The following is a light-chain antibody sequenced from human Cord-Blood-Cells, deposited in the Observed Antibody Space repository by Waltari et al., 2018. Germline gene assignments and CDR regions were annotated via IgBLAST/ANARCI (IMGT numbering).Light chain of an antibody. Sequence: DIQMTQSPSSLSASVGDRVTITCRASQSISSYLNWYQQKPGKAPKLLIYAESSLQSGVPSRFSGRGSGTDFTLTISSLQPEDFATYYCQQSYSTPFTFGPGTKVDIK. V-gene: IGKV1-39*01. CDR1: QSISSY. CDR3: QQSYSTPFT. CDR2: AES. J-gene: IGKJ3*01.